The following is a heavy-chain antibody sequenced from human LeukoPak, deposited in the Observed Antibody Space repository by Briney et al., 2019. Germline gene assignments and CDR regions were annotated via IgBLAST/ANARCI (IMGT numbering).Heavy chain of an antibody. V-gene: IGHV3-23*05. CDR2: CKTKDNQV. Sequence: PGGSLRLACLASGFTFSDYAINSVRQAPGKGLEWVSTCKTKDNQVIYAESVRGRFTISTDNSRNTVFLQMNSLRADDTALYYCARSVADYTSFDYWGQGALVTVSS. CDR1: GFTFSDYA. J-gene: IGHJ4*02. D-gene: IGHD4-11*01. CDR3: ARSVADYTSFDY.